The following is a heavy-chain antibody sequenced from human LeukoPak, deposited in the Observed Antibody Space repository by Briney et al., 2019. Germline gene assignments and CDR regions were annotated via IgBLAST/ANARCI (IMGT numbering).Heavy chain of an antibody. CDR2: ISYDGSNK. CDR1: GFTFSSYG. D-gene: IGHD3-9*01. CDR3: ARNKNDILTGYYGDYYYGMDV. V-gene: IGHV3-30*19. Sequence: PGGSLRLSCAASGFTFSSYGMHWVRQAPGKGLEWVAVISYDGSNKYYADSVKGRFTISRDNSKNTLYLQMNSLRAEDTAVYYCARNKNDILTGYYGDYYYGMDVWGQGTTVTVSS. J-gene: IGHJ6*02.